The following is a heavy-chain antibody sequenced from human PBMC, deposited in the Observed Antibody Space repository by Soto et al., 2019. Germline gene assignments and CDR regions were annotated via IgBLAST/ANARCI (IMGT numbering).Heavy chain of an antibody. CDR1: GGSISSGGYS. Sequence: QLQLQESGSGLVKPSQTLSLTCAVSGGSISSGGYSWSWIRQPPGKGLEWIGYISHSGSTYYNPSPXRXXTISLDRSNNQFSLKLSSVTAADTAVYYCARWFDPWGQGTLVTVSS. J-gene: IGHJ5*02. CDR3: ARWFDP. CDR2: ISHSGST. V-gene: IGHV4-30-2*01.